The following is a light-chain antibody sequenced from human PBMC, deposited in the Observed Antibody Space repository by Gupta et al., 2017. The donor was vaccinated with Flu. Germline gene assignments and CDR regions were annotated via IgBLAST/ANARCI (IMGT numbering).Light chain of an antibody. Sequence: DIPMTQSPSSLSASVGDIVTITCRASQSISSYLNWYQQKPGKAPKLLIYAASSLQSGVPSRFSGSGSGTDFTLTISSLQPEDFATYYCQQSYTTLRTFGGGTKVEIK. J-gene: IGKJ4*01. V-gene: IGKV1-39*01. CDR1: QSISSY. CDR2: AAS. CDR3: QQSYTTLRT.